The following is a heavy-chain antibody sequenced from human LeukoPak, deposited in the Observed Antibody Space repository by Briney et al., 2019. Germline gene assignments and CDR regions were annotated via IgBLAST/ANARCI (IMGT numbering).Heavy chain of an antibody. Sequence: SQTLSLTCTVSGGSISSGSNYWSWIRQPAGKGLEWIGRICTSGSTNYNPSLKSRVTISLDTSKNQFSLKLSPVTAADTAVYYCAREMVYDSSGYYLVLGDWFDPWGQGTLVTVSS. CDR1: GGSISSGSNY. D-gene: IGHD3-22*01. CDR3: AREMVYDSSGYYLVLGDWFDP. V-gene: IGHV4-61*02. CDR2: ICTSGST. J-gene: IGHJ5*02.